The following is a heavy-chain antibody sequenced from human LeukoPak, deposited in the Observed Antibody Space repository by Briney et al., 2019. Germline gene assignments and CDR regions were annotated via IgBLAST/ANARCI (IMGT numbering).Heavy chain of an antibody. D-gene: IGHD3-9*01. J-gene: IGHJ4*02. CDR3: ARQGYDILIGYYFDY. Sequence: MPSETLSLTCTVSGGSISSYYWSWIRQPPGKGLEWIGYIYYSGSTNYNPSLKSRVTISVDTSKNQFSLKLSSVTAADTAVYYCARQGYDILIGYYFDYWGQGTLVTVSS. CDR1: GGSISSYY. V-gene: IGHV4-59*08. CDR2: IYYSGST.